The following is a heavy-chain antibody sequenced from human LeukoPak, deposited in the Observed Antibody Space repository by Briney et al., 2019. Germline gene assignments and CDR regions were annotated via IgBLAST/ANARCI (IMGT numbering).Heavy chain of an antibody. CDR1: GASISGSGYY. J-gene: IGHJ4*02. Sequence: SETLSLTCTVSGASISGSGYYWGWIRQPPGKGLEWIGSIYSSGSTYYNASLQSRVTISIETSKNQISLRLNSVTAADTAMYYCAKSGGYGLIDYWGQGALVTVSS. D-gene: IGHD1-26*01. V-gene: IGHV4-39*01. CDR3: AKSGGYGLIDY. CDR2: IYSSGST.